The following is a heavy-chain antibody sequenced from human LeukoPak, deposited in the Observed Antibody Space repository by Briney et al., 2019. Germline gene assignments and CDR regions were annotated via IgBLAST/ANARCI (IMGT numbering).Heavy chain of an antibody. J-gene: IGHJ4*02. CDR1: GGSISSYY. CDR2: IYYSGST. CDR3: ARGGSSSWYVRGFDY. Sequence: SETLSLTCTVSGGSISSYYWSWIRQPPGKGLEWIGYIYYSGSTNYNPSLKSRVTISVDTPKNQLSLKLSSVTAADTAVYYCARGGSSSWYVRGFDYWGQGTLVTVSS. V-gene: IGHV4-59*01. D-gene: IGHD6-13*01.